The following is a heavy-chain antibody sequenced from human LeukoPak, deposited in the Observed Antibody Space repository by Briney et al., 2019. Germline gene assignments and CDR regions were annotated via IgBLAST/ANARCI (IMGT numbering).Heavy chain of an antibody. CDR1: RHTFSGYY. CDR3: ARGKRDSSGYRLEY. Sequence: SVKVSCKASRHTFSGYYMHWVRQAPGQGLEWMGWMNPNSGNTGYAQKFQGRVTITRNTSISTAYMELSSLRSEDTAVYYCARGKRDSSGYRLEYWGQGTLVTVSS. J-gene: IGHJ4*02. D-gene: IGHD3-22*01. CDR2: MNPNSGNT. V-gene: IGHV1-8*03.